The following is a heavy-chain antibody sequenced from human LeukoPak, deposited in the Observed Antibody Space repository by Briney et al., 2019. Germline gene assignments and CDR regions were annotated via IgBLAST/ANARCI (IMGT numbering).Heavy chain of an antibody. CDR1: GGSISSSNW. CDR3: ARLGYCSGGRCYYYYYMDV. Sequence: GSLRLSCAVSGGSISSSNWWSWVRQPPGKGLEWIGSIYYGSVFYSVSTYYNPSLKSRVTMSGDTSKNQFSLKLSSVTAADTAAYYCARLGYCSGGRCYYYYYMDVWGKGTTVTVSS. V-gene: IGHV4-4*02. J-gene: IGHJ6*03. D-gene: IGHD2-15*01. CDR2: IYYGSVFYSVST.